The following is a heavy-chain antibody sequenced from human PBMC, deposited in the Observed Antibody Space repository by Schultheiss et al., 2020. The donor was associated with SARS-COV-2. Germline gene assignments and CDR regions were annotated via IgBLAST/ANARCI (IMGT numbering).Heavy chain of an antibody. D-gene: IGHD6-19*01. CDR3: ARVDYSGWYSVCFDY. Sequence: SETLSLTCAVYGGSFSGYYWSWIRQPPGKGLEWIGYIYYSGSTNYNPSLKSRVTISVDTSKNQFSLKLSSVTAADTAVYYCARVDYSGWYSVCFDYWGQGTLVTVSS. CDR1: GGSFSGYY. CDR2: IYYSGST. J-gene: IGHJ4*02. V-gene: IGHV4-59*01.